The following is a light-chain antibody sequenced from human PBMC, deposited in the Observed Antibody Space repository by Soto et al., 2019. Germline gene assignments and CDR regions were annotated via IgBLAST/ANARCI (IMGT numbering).Light chain of an antibody. CDR1: RRGIGSYNL. Sequence: QSLLTPPASVSGCPGQTVSISSTGTRRGIGSYNLVSWYQQHPDKAPKLMIYEVNNRPSGVSNRFSGSKSGNTASLTISGLQAEDEADYYCCSYAGSSRLEGVFGTETKVTVL. V-gene: IGLV2-23*02. CDR2: EVN. J-gene: IGLJ1*01. CDR3: CSYAGSSRLEGV.